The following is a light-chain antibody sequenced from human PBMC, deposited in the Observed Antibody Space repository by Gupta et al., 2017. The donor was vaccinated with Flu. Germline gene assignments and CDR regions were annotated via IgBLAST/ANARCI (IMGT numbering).Light chain of an antibody. V-gene: IGKV3-20*01. CDR1: QTVRSNN. J-gene: IGKJ2*01. CDR3: QHYGT. Sequence: PAGTLSLVPGKRANRSCRASQTVRSNNLAGDQQKPSQGPRLITCRASNGATGIKARFSGSGAGTDFTRTMSRMEPEDFAGNYGQHYGTFGQGTGMEIK. CDR2: RAS.